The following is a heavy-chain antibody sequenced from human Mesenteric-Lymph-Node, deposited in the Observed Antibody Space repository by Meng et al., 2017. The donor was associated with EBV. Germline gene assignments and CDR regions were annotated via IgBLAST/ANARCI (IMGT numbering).Heavy chain of an antibody. CDR2: VFHIGST. CDR1: GGSISGNNW. CDR3: ARVSEISGTWLDC. V-gene: IGHV4-4*02. J-gene: IGHJ1*01. Sequence: QVQLQEPGPGLVKPSGTLSLPCAVSGGSISGNNWWSWIRQPPGKGLEWIGEVFHIGSTNYNPSLKSRVTISLDKSKNQFSLKLTSVTAADTAVYFCARVSEISGTWLDCWGQGTLVTVSS. D-gene: IGHD1-7*01.